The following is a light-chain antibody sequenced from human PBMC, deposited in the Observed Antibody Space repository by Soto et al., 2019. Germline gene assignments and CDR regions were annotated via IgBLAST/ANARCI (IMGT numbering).Light chain of an antibody. CDR1: LSVSVY. J-gene: IGKJ1*01. CDR2: ATS. CDR3: HQYYNRPPWT. Sequence: PGERATLSCRTSLSVSVYLGWYQQKPGQAPRLLVFATSARATGVPDRFRGSRSGTDFTLTISSLQPEDSATYYCHQYYNRPPWTFGQGTKVDIK. V-gene: IGKV3-15*01.